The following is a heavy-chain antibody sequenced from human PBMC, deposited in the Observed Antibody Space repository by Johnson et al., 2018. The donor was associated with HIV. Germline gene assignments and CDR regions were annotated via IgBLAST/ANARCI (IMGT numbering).Heavy chain of an antibody. CDR1: GFTFSTYG. J-gene: IGHJ3*02. CDR3: GGSYYYDSSGYYARNAFDI. CDR2: IKQDGSEK. V-gene: IGHV3-7*01. D-gene: IGHD3-22*01. Sequence: MQLVESGGGVVQPGRSLRLSCAASGFTFSTYGMHWVRQAPGKGLEWVANIKQDGSEKYYVDSVKGRFTISRDNAKNSLYLQMNSLRAEDTAVYYCGGSYYYDSSGYYARNAFDIWGQGTMVTVSS.